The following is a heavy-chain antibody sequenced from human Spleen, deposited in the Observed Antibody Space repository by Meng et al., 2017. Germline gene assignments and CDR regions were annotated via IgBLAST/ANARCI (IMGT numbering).Heavy chain of an antibody. J-gene: IGHJ4*02. D-gene: IGHD3-10*01. Sequence: QPQLQESGPGLGRPSEALFLTCVVSGEFITNHNWWSWVRQPPGKGLEWIGEIPHRGSSAYNPSLKSRVTMSIDTSKNQFSLKLTSVTAADTAVYYCLRGSGGSVWGQGTLVTVSS. CDR2: IPHRGSS. CDR1: GEFITNHNW. CDR3: LRGSGGSV. V-gene: IGHV4-4*02.